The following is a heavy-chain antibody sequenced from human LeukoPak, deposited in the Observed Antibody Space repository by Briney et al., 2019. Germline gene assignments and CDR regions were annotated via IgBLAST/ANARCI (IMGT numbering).Heavy chain of an antibody. CDR1: GFTFSSYE. CDR3: ARRSSYFDY. D-gene: IGHD5/OR15-5a*01. Sequence: GGSLRLSCAASGFTFSSYEMNWVRQAPGKGLEWVSYISSSGNNIYHADSVKGRFTISRDNAKNSLYLQMNSLSAEDTAVYYCARRSSYFDYWGQGTLVTVSP. V-gene: IGHV3-48*03. CDR2: ISSSGNNI. J-gene: IGHJ4*02.